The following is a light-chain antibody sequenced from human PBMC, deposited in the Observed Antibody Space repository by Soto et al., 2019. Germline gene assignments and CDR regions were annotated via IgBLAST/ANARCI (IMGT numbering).Light chain of an antibody. Sequence: DIQITLSPSTLSASVGDRVTITCRACQSISSWLAWYQKPAGKDPKALMYAASSLQSGVPSRFSGSGSGTDFHLTISRLQTEEWATYDCQQANSFPLTFGGGTRL. J-gene: IGKJ4*01. V-gene: IGKV1-12*01. CDR1: QSISSW. CDR2: AAS. CDR3: QQANSFPLT.